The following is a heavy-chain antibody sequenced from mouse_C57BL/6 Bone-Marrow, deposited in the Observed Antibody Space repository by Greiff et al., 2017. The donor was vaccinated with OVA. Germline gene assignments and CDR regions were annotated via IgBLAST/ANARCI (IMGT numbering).Heavy chain of an antibody. CDR1: GYSFTGYY. Sequence: DVKLQESGPELVKPGASVKISCKASGYSFTGYYMNWVKQSPEKSLEWIGEINPSTGGTTYNQKFKAKATLTVDKSSSTAYMQLKSLTSEDSAVYYCARLGIYYGNYREFDYWGQGTTLTVSS. D-gene: IGHD2-1*01. CDR2: INPSTGGT. V-gene: IGHV1-42*01. J-gene: IGHJ2*01. CDR3: ARLGIYYGNYREFDY.